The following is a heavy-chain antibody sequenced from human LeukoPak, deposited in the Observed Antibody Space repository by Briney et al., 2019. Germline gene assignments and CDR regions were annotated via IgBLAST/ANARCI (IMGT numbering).Heavy chain of an antibody. CDR3: ARDHLHYGGNSLQDAFDI. CDR2: ISAYNGST. CDR1: GYTFTSYG. D-gene: IGHD4-23*01. Sequence: ASVKVSCKASGYTFTSYGISWVRQAPGQGLEWMGWISAYNGSTNYAQKLQGRVTMTTDTSTSTAYMELRSLRSDDTAVYYCARDHLHYGGNSLQDAFDIWGQGTMVTVSS. J-gene: IGHJ3*02. V-gene: IGHV1-18*01.